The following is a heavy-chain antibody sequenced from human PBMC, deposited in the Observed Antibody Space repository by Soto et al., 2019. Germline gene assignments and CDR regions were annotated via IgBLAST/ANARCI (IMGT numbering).Heavy chain of an antibody. CDR3: AREVGVAAAGDYYYYRMDV. CDR2: IYYSGST. CDR1: GGSISSGGYY. D-gene: IGHD6-13*01. J-gene: IGHJ6*02. Sequence: PSETLSLTCTVSGGSISSGGYYWSWIRQHPGKGLEWIGYIYYSGSTYYNPSLKSRVTISVDTSKNQFSLKLSSVTAADTAVYYCAREVGVAAAGDYYYYRMDVWGQGTTVTVSS. V-gene: IGHV4-31*03.